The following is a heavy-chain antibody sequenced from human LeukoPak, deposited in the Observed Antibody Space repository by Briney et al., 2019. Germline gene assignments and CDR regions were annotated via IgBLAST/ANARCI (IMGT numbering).Heavy chain of an antibody. CDR3: AKKIGGVIAYYFDY. J-gene: IGHJ4*02. V-gene: IGHV3-23*01. Sequence: GGSLRLSCAASGFTFSSYGMHWVRQAPGKGLEWVSVISGSGGSTNYADSVKGRFTISRDNSKNTLYLQMNSLRGEDTAVYYCAKKIGGVIAYYFDYWGQGTLVTVSS. D-gene: IGHD3-16*02. CDR2: ISGSGGST. CDR1: GFTFSSYG.